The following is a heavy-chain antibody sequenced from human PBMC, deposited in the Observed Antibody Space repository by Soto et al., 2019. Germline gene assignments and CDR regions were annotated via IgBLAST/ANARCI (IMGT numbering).Heavy chain of an antibody. V-gene: IGHV3-23*01. CDR3: AKGRGSPTPPY. CDR2: ISGSGGST. J-gene: IGHJ4*02. CDR1: GFTFSSSA. Sequence: GGSLRLSCAASGFTFSSSAMSWVRQAPGNGLEWVSAISGSGGSTYYADSVKGRFTISRGNSKNTLYLQMNSLRAEDTAVYYFAKGRGSPTPPYWGPGTLVTVSS. D-gene: IGHD2-15*01.